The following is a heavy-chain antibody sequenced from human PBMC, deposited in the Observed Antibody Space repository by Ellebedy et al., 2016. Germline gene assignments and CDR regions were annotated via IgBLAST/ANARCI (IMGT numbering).Heavy chain of an antibody. D-gene: IGHD6-19*01. V-gene: IGHV4-39*07. CDR3: ARGHSRSSGWYFY. J-gene: IGHJ4*02. CDR2: VYYSGST. CDR1: GGSISISNYY. Sequence: SETLSLTXTVSGGSISISNYYWGWVRQPPGKGLEWIASVYYSGSTYYNPSLKSRVTISIDTSKNQFSLKLSSVTAADTAVYYCARGHSRSSGWYFYWGQGTLVTVSS.